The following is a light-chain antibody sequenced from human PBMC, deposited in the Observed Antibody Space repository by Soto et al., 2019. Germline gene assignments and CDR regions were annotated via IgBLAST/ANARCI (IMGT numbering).Light chain of an antibody. J-gene: IGLJ3*02. CDR1: SSNIGTNT. V-gene: IGLV1-44*01. Sequence: QPVLTQPPSASGTPGQRVTISCSGSSSNIGTNTVSWYQQLPGTAPNLLIYSNNQRPSGVPDRFSGSKSGTSASLAISGLQSEDEADYYCAAWDDSLSGWVFGGGTKLTVL. CDR2: SNN. CDR3: AAWDDSLSGWV.